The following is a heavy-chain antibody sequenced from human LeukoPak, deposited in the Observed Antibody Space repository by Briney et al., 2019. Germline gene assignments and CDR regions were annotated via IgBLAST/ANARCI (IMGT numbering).Heavy chain of an antibody. Sequence: GGSLRLSCAASGFTFSGSAMHWVRQASGKGLEWVGRIRGKSNSYASAYAASVKGSFTISRDDSRNTAYLQMNSLKTEDTAVYYCSRHYYDSSGYLLLGSWGQGTLVTVSS. V-gene: IGHV3-73*01. CDR1: GFTFSGSA. D-gene: IGHD3-22*01. CDR3: SRHYYDSSGYLLLGS. CDR2: IRGKSNSYAS. J-gene: IGHJ5*02.